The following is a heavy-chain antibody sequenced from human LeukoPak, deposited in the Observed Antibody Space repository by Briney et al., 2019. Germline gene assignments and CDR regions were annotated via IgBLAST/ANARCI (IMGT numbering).Heavy chain of an antibody. D-gene: IGHD4-17*01. CDR1: GCTFTGYY. CDR2: INPNSGGT. V-gene: IGHV1-2*02. Sequence: ASVKVSCKASGCTFTGYYMHWVRQAPGQGLEWMGWINPNSGGTNYAQKFQGRVTMTRDTSISTAYMELSRLRSDDTAVHYCARVTDYGNDAFDIWGQGTMVTVSS. J-gene: IGHJ3*02. CDR3: ARVTDYGNDAFDI.